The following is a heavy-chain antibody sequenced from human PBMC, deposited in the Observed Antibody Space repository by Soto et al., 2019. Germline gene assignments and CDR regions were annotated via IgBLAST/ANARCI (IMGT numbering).Heavy chain of an antibody. D-gene: IGHD3-10*01. CDR1: GFTFSGSA. Sequence: EVQLVESGGGLVQPGGSLKLSCAASGFTFSGSAMHWVRQASGKGLEWVGRIRSKANSYATAYAASVKGRFTISRDDSKNTEYLQMNSLKAEDTAVYYCTSYYGGHPRMDVWGQGTTVTVSS. V-gene: IGHV3-73*01. CDR3: TSYYGGHPRMDV. J-gene: IGHJ6*02. CDR2: IRSKANSYAT.